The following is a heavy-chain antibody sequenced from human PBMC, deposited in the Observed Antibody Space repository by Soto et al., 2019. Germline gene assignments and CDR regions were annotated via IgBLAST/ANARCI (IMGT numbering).Heavy chain of an antibody. CDR3: ARSAGSFGGGSYLGA. CDR1: GYSITAGGYY. Sequence: KPSETLSLTCFVSGYSITAGGYYWSWIRHHPGKGLEWIGSFYSSGSIIYNPSLRSRVSISGDTSSNQFSMSLTSVTAADTAIYYCARSAGSFGGGSYLGAWGQGTQVTVSS. CDR2: FYSSGSI. D-gene: IGHD3-16*02. J-gene: IGHJ5*02. V-gene: IGHV4-39*01.